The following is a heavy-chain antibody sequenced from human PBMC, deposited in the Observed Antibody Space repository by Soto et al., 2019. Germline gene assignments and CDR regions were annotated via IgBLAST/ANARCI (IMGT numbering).Heavy chain of an antibody. CDR3: ERIIEGGYYST. Sequence: EVQLVESGGGLVQPGGSLRLSCAASGFSLSTHWMTWVRQAPGKGLEWVANIKQDGSEKNYVDSVKGRFAISRDNAKNSLYLQMNSLRVEDTAVYYCERIIEGGYYSTWGQGTLVTVSS. CDR1: GFSLSTHW. D-gene: IGHD3-10*01. V-gene: IGHV3-7*01. J-gene: IGHJ5*02. CDR2: IKQDGSEK.